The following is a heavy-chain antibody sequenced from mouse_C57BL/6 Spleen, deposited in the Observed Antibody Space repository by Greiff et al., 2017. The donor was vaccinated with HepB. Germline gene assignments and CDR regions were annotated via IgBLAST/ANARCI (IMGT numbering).Heavy chain of an antibody. D-gene: IGHD1-1*01. CDR1: GYTLTSYG. V-gene: IGHV1-81*01. J-gene: IGHJ2*01. CDR2: IYPRSGNT. CDR3: ARSDYYGSSVY. Sequence: QVQLKQSGAELARPGASVKLSCKASGYTLTSYGISWVKQRTGQGLEWIGEIYPRSGNTYYNEKFKGKATLTADKSASTAYMELRRLTSEDSAVYFCARSDYYGSSVYWGQGTTLTVSS.